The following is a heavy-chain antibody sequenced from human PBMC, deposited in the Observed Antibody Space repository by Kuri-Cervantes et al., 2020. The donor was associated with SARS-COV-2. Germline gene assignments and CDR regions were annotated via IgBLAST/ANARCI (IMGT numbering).Heavy chain of an antibody. CDR2: IFHDGST. V-gene: IGHV4-4*02. D-gene: IGHD2-2*02. J-gene: IGHJ3*02. CDR1: GGALNTYNW. Sequence: SQTLSLTCVVSGGALNTYNWRTWVRPPPGKGLQWIGEIFHDGSTKSNPSLSLRGRVTMSLDKSKNQLSLNLTSVTAADTAVYYCARESTYTFDIWGQGTLVTVSS. CDR3: ARESTYTFDI.